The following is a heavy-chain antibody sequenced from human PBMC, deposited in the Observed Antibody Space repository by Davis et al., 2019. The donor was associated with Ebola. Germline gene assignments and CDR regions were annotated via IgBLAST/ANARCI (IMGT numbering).Heavy chain of an antibody. Sequence: PGGSLRLSCAASGFTFSSYAMNWVRQAPGKGLEWVSSISSSSSYIYYADSVKGRFTISRDNAKNSLYLQMNSLRAEDTAVYYCAREGRDGYNSGDYWGQGTLVTVSS. CDR3: AREGRDGYNSGDY. D-gene: IGHD5-24*01. CDR2: ISSSSSYI. J-gene: IGHJ4*02. V-gene: IGHV3-21*01. CDR1: GFTFSSYA.